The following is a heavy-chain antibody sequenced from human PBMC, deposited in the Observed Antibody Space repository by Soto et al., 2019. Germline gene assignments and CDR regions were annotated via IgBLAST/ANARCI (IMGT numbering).Heavy chain of an antibody. CDR2: INAGNGNT. J-gene: IGHJ5*02. Sequence: ASVKVSCKASGYTFTSYAMHWVRQAPGQRLEWMGWINAGNGNTKYSQKFQGRVTITRDTSASTAYMELSSLRSEDTAVYYCARAPRIYCSGGSCYSNWFDPWGQGTLVTVSS. D-gene: IGHD2-15*01. V-gene: IGHV1-3*01. CDR3: ARAPRIYCSGGSCYSNWFDP. CDR1: GYTFTSYA.